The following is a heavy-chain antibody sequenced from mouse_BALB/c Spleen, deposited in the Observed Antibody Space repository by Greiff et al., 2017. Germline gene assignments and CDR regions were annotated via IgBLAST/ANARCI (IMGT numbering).Heavy chain of an antibody. CDR3: ARSLFYYGSSSYYFDY. CDR2: ISSGSSTI. D-gene: IGHD1-1*01. J-gene: IGHJ2*01. Sequence: EVKMVESGGGLVQPGGSRKLSCAASGFTFSSFGMHWVRQAPEKGLEWVAYISSGSSTIYYADTVKGRFTISRDNPKNTLFLQMTSLRSEDTAMYYCARSLFYYGSSSYYFDYWGQGTTLTVSS. V-gene: IGHV5-17*02. CDR1: GFTFSSFG.